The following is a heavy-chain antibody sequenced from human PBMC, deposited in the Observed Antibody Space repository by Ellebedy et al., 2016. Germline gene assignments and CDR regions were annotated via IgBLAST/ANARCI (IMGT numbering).Heavy chain of an antibody. CDR1: GFSFDTYW. J-gene: IGHJ4*02. CDR3: VREDYYDTSGSPTDY. D-gene: IGHD3-22*01. CDR2: IRQDGGKK. V-gene: IGHV3-7*01. Sequence: GGSLRLSXVASGFSFDTYWMSWVRQAPGKGLEWVSDIRQDGGKKYYVDSVKGRFTISRDNAKNSLYLQMNGLRVEDTAVYYCVREDYYDTSGSPTDYWGQGTQVTVSS.